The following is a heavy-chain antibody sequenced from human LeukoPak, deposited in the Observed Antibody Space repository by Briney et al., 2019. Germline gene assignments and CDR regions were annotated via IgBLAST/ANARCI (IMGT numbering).Heavy chain of an antibody. Sequence: SETLSLTCTVSGGSISSSSYYWGWIRQPPGKGLEWIGSIYYSGSTYYNPSLKSRVTISVDTSKNLFFVTLSSVTAAAQAVYYCARVDGYSSSWYLRYYYYMDVWGKGTTVTVSS. CDR2: IYYSGST. CDR1: GGSISSSSYY. D-gene: IGHD6-13*01. J-gene: IGHJ6*03. V-gene: IGHV4-39*07. CDR3: ARVDGYSSSWYLRYYYYMDV.